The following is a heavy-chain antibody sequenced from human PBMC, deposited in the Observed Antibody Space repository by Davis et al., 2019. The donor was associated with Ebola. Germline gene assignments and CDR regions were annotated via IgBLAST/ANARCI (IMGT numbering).Heavy chain of an antibody. CDR3: AAGEEQWLVGAGTNYYYDMSV. D-gene: IGHD6-19*01. CDR2: ISAYNGYT. Sequence: AASVKVSCKASGYTFTSYGITWVRQAPGQGLEWMGWISAYNGYTNYAQNFQVRVTMTTDTSTSTAYMELRSLRSDDTAVYYCAAGEEQWLVGAGTNYYYDMSVWGKGTTVTVSA. V-gene: IGHV1-18*04. J-gene: IGHJ6*04. CDR1: GYTFTSYG.